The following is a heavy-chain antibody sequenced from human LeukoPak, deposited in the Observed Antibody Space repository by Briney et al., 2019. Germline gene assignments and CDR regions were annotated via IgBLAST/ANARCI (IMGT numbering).Heavy chain of an antibody. CDR1: GGSFNNYA. CDR2: IIPSLEIV. J-gene: IGHJ6*02. Sequence: ASVKVSCKASGGSFNNYAINWVRQAPGQGLEWMGRIIPSLEIVNYARKFRGRVTITADTSTNTAYMHLSSLKADDTAIFYCAKVLWFGEAYYHYGMDVWGQGTTVSVTS. D-gene: IGHD3-10*01. V-gene: IGHV1-69*04. CDR3: AKVLWFGEAYYHYGMDV.